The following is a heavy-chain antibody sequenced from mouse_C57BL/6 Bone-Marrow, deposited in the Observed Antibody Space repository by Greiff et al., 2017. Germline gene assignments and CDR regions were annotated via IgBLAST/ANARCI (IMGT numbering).Heavy chain of an antibody. CDR1: GFTFSNYW. CDR2: IRLKSDNYAT. CDR3: TGASFYTPFAY. J-gene: IGHJ3*01. V-gene: IGHV6-3*01. D-gene: IGHD1-1*01. Sequence: EVQRVESGGGLVQPGGSMKLSCVASGFTFSNYWMNWVRQSPEKGLEWVAQIRLKSDNYATHYAESVKGRFTISRDDSKSSVYLQMNNLRAEDTGIYYCTGASFYTPFAYWGQGTLVTVSA.